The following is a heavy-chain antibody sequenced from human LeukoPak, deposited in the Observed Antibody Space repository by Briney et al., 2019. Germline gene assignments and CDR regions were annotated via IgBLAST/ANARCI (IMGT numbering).Heavy chain of an antibody. J-gene: IGHJ4*02. Sequence: AGGSLRLSCAASGFTFSSYSMNWVRQAPGKGLEWVSSISSSSSYIYYADSVKGRFTISRDNAKNSLYLQMNSLRAEDTGVYYCARDRAGSVWYTLDYWGQGTLVTVSS. CDR1: GFTFSSYS. CDR3: ARDRAGSVWYTLDY. CDR2: ISSSSSYI. V-gene: IGHV3-21*01. D-gene: IGHD6-19*01.